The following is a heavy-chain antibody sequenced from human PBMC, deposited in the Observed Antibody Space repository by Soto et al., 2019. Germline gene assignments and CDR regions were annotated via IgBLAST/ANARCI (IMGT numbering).Heavy chain of an antibody. CDR1: GFTFSSYA. CDR2: ISGSGGTT. D-gene: IGHD6-19*01. J-gene: IGHJ3*02. Sequence: EVQLLDSGGGLVQPGGSLRLSYAASGFTFSSYAMSWVRQAPGKGLEWVSAISGSGGTTYYADSVKGRFTFSRDNSKNTLYLQMNSLRAEDTAEYYCAKTANGWFSAFDIWGQGTMVTVSS. V-gene: IGHV3-23*01. CDR3: AKTANGWFSAFDI.